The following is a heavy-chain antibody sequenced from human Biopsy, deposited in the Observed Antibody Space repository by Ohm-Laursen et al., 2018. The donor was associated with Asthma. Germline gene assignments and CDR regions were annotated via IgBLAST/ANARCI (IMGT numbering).Heavy chain of an antibody. CDR1: GGTFNTYV. CDR3: ARKAGSCISRTCYSLDF. J-gene: IGHJ4*02. V-gene: IGHV1-69*01. Sequence: SSVKVSCKSLGGTFNTYVIGWVRQAPGQGLEWMGGINSVFGTTAYPQKFQDRVTITADDSTSTVYMELSSLRSEDTAVYYFARKAGSCISRTCYSLDFWGQGTLVTVSS. D-gene: IGHD2-2*01. CDR2: INSVFGTT.